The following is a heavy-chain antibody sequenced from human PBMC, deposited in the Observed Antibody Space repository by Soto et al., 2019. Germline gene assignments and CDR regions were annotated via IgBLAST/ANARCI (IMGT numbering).Heavy chain of an antibody. V-gene: IGHV1-18*04. Sequence: ASVKVSCKASGYTFTSYGISWVRQAPGQGLEWMGWISAYNGNTNYAQKLQGRVTMTTDTSTSTAYMELRSLRSDDTAVYYCARVGYGYSGYYYYYYGMDVWGQGTTVTVSS. CDR1: GYTFTSYG. CDR2: ISAYNGNT. D-gene: IGHD5-18*01. CDR3: ARVGYGYSGYYYYYYGMDV. J-gene: IGHJ6*02.